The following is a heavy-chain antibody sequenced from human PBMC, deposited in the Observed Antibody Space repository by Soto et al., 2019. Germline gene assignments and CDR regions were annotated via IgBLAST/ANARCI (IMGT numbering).Heavy chain of an antibody. CDR3: ARRYGYSFDY. Sequence: QVQLQESGPGLVKPSETLSLTCTVSGGSISSYYWSWIRQPPGKGLEWIGYIYNSGRTNYNPSLKRRLTISVATSKYQFSRKLSSVTAAATAVYYCARRYGYSFDYWGQGTLVTVSS. D-gene: IGHD1-1*01. V-gene: IGHV4-59*08. CDR1: GGSISSYY. J-gene: IGHJ4*02. CDR2: IYNSGRT.